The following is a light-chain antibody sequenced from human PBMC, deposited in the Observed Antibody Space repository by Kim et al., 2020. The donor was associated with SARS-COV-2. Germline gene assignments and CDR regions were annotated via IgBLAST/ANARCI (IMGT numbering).Light chain of an antibody. J-gene: IGLJ1*01. V-gene: IGLV1-47*02. CDR3: AAWDDSLCGSYV. Sequence: ELTQPPSASGTPGQRVTISCSGSSSNIGSNYVYWYQQLPGTAPKLLIYSNNQRPSGVPDRFSGSKSGTSASLAISGLRSEDEADYYCAAWDDSLCGSYVFGTGTKVTVL. CDR2: SNN. CDR1: SSNIGSNY.